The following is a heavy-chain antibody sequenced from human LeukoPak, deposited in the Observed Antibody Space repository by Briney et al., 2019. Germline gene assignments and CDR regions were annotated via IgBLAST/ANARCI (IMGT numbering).Heavy chain of an antibody. CDR2: ISPYNGNT. J-gene: IGHJ4*02. CDR3: AREMATIVNQFDY. CDR1: GYTFTSYG. D-gene: IGHD5-24*01. Sequence: VASVKVSCKASGYTFTSYGISWVRQAPGQGLEWMGWISPYNGNTNYAQKLQGRVTMTTDTSTSTAYVELRSLRSDDTAVYYCAREMATIVNQFDYWGQGTLVTVSS. V-gene: IGHV1-18*01.